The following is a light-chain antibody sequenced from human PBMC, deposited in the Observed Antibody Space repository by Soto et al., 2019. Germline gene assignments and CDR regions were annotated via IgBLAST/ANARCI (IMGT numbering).Light chain of an antibody. CDR2: DTS. CDR1: TGAVTSNHH. CDR3: LLSYNAARV. Sequence: QAVVTQEPSLTVSPGGTVPLTCGSSTGAVTSNHHPYWFQQKAGQAPRTLIYDTSNKHSWTPARFSGSLLGDKAALTLSGAQPEDEAQYYCLLSYNAARVFGGGTKFTVL. V-gene: IGLV7-46*01. J-gene: IGLJ2*01.